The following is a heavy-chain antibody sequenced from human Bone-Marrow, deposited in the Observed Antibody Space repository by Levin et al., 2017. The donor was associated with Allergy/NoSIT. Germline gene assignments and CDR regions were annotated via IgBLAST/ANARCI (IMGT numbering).Heavy chain of an antibody. CDR2: INLDGSEE. J-gene: IGHJ4*02. CDR3: ARFSDAGGALLDLGDY. D-gene: IGHD3/OR15-3a*01. V-gene: IGHV3-7*01. CDR1: GFNFGNFW. Sequence: SGGSLRLSCAASGFNFGNFWMTWVRQAPGKGLEWVANINLDGSEEYYLDSVRGRFTVSRDNAKNSLFLQMNSLRGEDTAVYYCARFSDAGGALLDLGDYWGQGTQVTVSS.